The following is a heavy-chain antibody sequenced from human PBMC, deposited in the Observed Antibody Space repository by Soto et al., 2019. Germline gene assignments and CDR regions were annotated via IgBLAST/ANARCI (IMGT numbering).Heavy chain of an antibody. CDR1: GGSMRSSDYY. CDR2: MHDSGST. V-gene: IGHV4-39*01. CDR3: ARPGYSSSWYWFDP. Sequence: QVQLQASGPGLVKPSETLSRICSVSGGSMRSSDYYSGWIRQPPNKGLEWIGSMHDSGSTFYNPSLKSRVTISVDTSKNQFSLKLTSVTAADTAVYYCARPGYSSSWYWFDPWGQGTLVTVSS. J-gene: IGHJ5*02. D-gene: IGHD6-13*01.